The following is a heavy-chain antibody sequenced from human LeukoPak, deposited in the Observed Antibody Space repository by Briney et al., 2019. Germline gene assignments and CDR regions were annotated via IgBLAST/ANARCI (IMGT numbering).Heavy chain of an antibody. CDR3: ARASRGIAARTHFDY. CDR1: GGSFSGYY. CDR2: INHSEST. V-gene: IGHV4-34*01. Sequence: SETLSLTCAVYGGSFSGYYWSWIRQPPGKGLEWIGEINHSESTNYNPSLKSRVTISVDTSKNQFSLKLSCVTAAETAVYYCARASRGIAARTHFDYWGQGTLVTVSS. J-gene: IGHJ4*02. D-gene: IGHD6-6*01.